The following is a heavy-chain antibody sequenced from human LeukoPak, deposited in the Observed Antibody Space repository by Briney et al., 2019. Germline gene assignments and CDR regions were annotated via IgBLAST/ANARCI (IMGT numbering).Heavy chain of an antibody. CDR3: SRGGTLHGDQDY. J-gene: IGHJ4*02. V-gene: IGHV4-59*01. Sequence: SETLSLTCTVSGGSISTYYWSWIRQPPGKGLEWIGYIYYSGTTNYNPSLKSRVTISVDTSKNQFSLQLSSVTAADTAVYYCSRGGTLHGDQDYWGQGTLVTVSS. D-gene: IGHD4-17*01. CDR2: IYYSGTT. CDR1: GGSISTYY.